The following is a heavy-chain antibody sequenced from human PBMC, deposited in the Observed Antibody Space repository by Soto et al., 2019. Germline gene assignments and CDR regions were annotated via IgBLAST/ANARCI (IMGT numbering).Heavy chain of an antibody. Sequence: SGGSMRLSCAASGFTFRSYAMSWVRQAPGKGLEWVSGISGSGISTHYADSVKGRFTVSRDNSKNTLYLQMNSLRAEDMAVYNCAKEPVGPDWYFDLWGRGTLVTVSS. CDR3: AKEPVGPDWYFDL. CDR2: ISGSGIST. V-gene: IGHV3-23*01. CDR1: GFTFRSYA. J-gene: IGHJ2*01.